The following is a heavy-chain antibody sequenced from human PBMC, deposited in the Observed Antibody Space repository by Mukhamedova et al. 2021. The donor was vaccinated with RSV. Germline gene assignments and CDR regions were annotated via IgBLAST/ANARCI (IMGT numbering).Heavy chain of an antibody. D-gene: IGHD1-26*01. CDR3: AKGSGSYSEAFDI. J-gene: IGHJ3*02. CDR2: IYSGSSST. V-gene: IGHV3-23*03. Sequence: VRQAPGKGLEWVSLIYSGSSSTYYVDSVKGRFTISRDDSKNTLYLQMNSLRVEDTAIYYCAKGSGSYSEAFDICGQVTMVTVSS.